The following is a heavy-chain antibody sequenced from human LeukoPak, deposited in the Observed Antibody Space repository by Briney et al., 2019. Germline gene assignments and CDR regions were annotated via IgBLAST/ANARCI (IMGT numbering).Heavy chain of an antibody. CDR3: AREITTNGGRYFDY. J-gene: IGHJ4*02. CDR2: ISGSGGST. D-gene: IGHD7-27*01. V-gene: IGHV3-23*01. CDR1: GFTFSSYA. Sequence: QSGGSLRLSCAASGFTFSSYAMSWVRQAPGKGLEWVSAISGSGGSTYYADSVKGRFTISRDNSKNTLYLQMNSLRAEDTAMYYCAREITTNGGRYFDYWGQGTLVTVSS.